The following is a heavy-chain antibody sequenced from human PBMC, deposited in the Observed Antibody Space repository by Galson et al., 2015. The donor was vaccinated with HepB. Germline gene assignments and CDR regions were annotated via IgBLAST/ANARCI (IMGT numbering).Heavy chain of an antibody. Sequence: QSGAEVKKPGESLRISCKGSGYSFTSYWISWVRQMPGKGLEWMGRIDPSDSYTNYSPSFQGHVTISADKSISTAYLQWSSLKASDTAMYYCARRAYSGSHKGAFDIWGQGTMVTVSS. CDR3: ARRAYSGSHKGAFDI. J-gene: IGHJ3*02. V-gene: IGHV5-10-1*01. CDR2: IDPSDSYT. D-gene: IGHD1-26*01. CDR1: GYSFTSYW.